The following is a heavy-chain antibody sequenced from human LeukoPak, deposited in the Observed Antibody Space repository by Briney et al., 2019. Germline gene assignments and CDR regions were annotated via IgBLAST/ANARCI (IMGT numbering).Heavy chain of an antibody. CDR2: MNPNSGNT. CDR3: ARGRRNVVVIATVLYYFDY. V-gene: IGHV1-8*03. J-gene: IGHJ4*02. Sequence: SVKVSCKASGYTFTSYDINWVRQATGQGLEWMGWMNPNSGNTGYAQKFQGRVTITRNTSISTAYMELSSLRSEDTAVYYCARGRRNVVVIATVLYYFDYWGQGTLVTVSS. D-gene: IGHD2-21*01. CDR1: GYTFTSYD.